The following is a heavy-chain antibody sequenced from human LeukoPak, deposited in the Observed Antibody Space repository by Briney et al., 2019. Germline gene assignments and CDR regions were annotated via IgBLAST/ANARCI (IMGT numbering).Heavy chain of an antibody. CDR3: AKDLNYNSGLGGFDY. D-gene: IGHD6-19*01. Sequence: GGSLRLSCAASGFTFSNYAMTWVRQAPGKGLERVSAISGSGGTTYYADSVKGRFTISRDNSKTTLYPQMNSLRAEDTAVYYCAKDLNYNSGLGGFDYWGQGTLVTVSS. J-gene: IGHJ4*02. CDR2: ISGSGGTT. CDR1: GFTFSNYA. V-gene: IGHV3-23*01.